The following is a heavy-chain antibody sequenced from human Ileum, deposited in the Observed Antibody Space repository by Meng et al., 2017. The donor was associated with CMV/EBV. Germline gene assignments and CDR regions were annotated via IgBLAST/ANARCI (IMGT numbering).Heavy chain of an antibody. V-gene: IGHV4-30-4*08. CDR2: IYYSGSP. CDR3: VRQVVAASFDY. Sequence: QVRLQESGPGLVKPSHTRSLTCTVSGGSITSGNYYWSWIRQPPGRGLEWIGYIYYSGSPYYKPSLKSRVTISLDTSKNQFSLNLRSVTATDSAVYYCVRQVVAASFDYWGQGALVTVSS. CDR1: GGSITSGNYY. J-gene: IGHJ4*02. D-gene: IGHD2-15*01.